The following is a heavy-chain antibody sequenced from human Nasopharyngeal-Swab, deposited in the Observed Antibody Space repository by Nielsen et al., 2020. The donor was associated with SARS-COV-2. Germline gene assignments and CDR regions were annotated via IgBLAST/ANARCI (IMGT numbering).Heavy chain of an antibody. CDR2: IGAYNGNT. D-gene: IGHD2-2*01. J-gene: IGHJ5*02. V-gene: IGHV1-18*01. CDR3: AREGGRGYCSSTSCHAWFDP. Sequence: WVRQAPGQGLEWMGWIGAYNGNTNYAQKLQGRVTMTTDTSTSTAYMELRNLRSDDTAVYYCAREGGRGYCSSTSCHAWFDPWGQGTLVTVSS.